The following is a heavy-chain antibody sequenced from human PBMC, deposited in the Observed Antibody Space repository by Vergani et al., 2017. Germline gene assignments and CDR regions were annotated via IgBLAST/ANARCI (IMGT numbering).Heavy chain of an antibody. D-gene: IGHD2-2*01. CDR2: INTNSVDT. Sequence: QVQLLQSGSELKKPGASVRISCEASGYTFTNCPLIWVRQAPGQGLEFMGWINTNSVDTRYSQRFQDRVTITRDTSINTAYMEMTRLRPDDTAIYYCARVIVGCSRANCFADHWGQGTLVTVSS. J-gene: IGHJ4*02. CDR3: ARVIVGCSRANCFADH. V-gene: IGHV1-2*02. CDR1: GYTFTNCP.